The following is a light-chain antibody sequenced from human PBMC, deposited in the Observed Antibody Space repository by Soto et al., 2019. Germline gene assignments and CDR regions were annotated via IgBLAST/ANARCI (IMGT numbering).Light chain of an antibody. Sequence: EVVLTQSPGTLSLSPGERATLSCRSSQTVGNDYLAWYQQKPDQAPRLLIYDGFHRAAGIPDRFSGSGSGTDFTLTISRLEPEDFAVYYCQHRTSRYTFGQGTKVDIK. J-gene: IGKJ2*01. CDR3: QHRTSRYT. V-gene: IGKV3D-20*02. CDR1: QTVGNDY. CDR2: DGF.